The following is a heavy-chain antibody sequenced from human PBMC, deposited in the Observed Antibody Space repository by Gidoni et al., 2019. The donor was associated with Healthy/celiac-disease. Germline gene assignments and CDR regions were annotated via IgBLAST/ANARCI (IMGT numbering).Heavy chain of an antibody. D-gene: IGHD3-10*01. CDR1: GGTFSSYA. V-gene: IGHV1-69*01. CDR3: ARAGRDYYGSGSYGLDY. J-gene: IGHJ4*02. Sequence: QVQLVQSGAEVTKPGSSVKVSCKASGGTFSSYAISWVRQAPGQGLEWMGGIIPIFGTANYAQKFQGRVTITADESTSTAYMELSSLRSEDTAVYYCARAGRDYYGSGSYGLDYWGQGTLVTVSS. CDR2: IIPIFGTA.